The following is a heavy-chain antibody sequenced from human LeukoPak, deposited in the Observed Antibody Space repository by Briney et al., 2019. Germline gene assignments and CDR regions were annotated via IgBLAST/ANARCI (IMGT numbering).Heavy chain of an antibody. J-gene: IGHJ3*02. Sequence: SETLSLTCTVSGYSITSGSYWGWIRQPPGKGLEWIANVYHRGTTYYNPSLKSRLTISVDTSKNHFSLRLSSLSAAATAIYYCARFADTNYDAFDIWGQGTLVTVSS. CDR1: GYSITSGSY. CDR2: VYHRGTT. CDR3: ARFADTNYDAFDI. V-gene: IGHV4-38-2*02. D-gene: IGHD4-11*01.